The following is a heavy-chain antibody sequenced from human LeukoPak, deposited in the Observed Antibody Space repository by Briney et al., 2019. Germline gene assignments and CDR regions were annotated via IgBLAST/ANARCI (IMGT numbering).Heavy chain of an antibody. CDR1: GYTFTSYD. CDR3: ARTTVVIPGVKIWFDP. V-gene: IGHV1-8*03. CDR2: MNPNSGNT. J-gene: IGHJ5*02. Sequence: GASVNVSCKASGYTFTSYDINWVRQAPGQGLEWMGWMNPNSGNTGYAQKFHGRLTITRNTSISTAYMELSSLRSEDTAVYYCARTTVVIPGVKIWFDPRGQGTLVTVSS. D-gene: IGHD2-2*01.